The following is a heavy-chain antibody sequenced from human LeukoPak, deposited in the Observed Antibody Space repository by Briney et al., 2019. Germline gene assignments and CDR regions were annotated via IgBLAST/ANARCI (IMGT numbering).Heavy chain of an antibody. Sequence: GGSLRLSCAASGFTVSSNYMSWVRQAPGKGLEWVSVIYSGGSAYYADSVKGRFTISRDNAKNSLYLQMNSLRAEDTAVYYCARVAYCAGDCHHMDSWGQGTLVTVSS. D-gene: IGHD2-21*02. V-gene: IGHV3-53*01. CDR1: GFTVSSNY. CDR2: IYSGGSA. CDR3: ARVAYCAGDCHHMDS. J-gene: IGHJ4*02.